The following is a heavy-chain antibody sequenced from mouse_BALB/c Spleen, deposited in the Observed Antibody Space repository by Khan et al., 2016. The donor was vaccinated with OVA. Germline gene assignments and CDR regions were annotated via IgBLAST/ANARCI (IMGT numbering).Heavy chain of an antibody. CDR1: GFNIKDTY. CDR3: AYSLLLDAMDY. Sequence: VQLQQSGAELVRPGASVKLSCTASGFNIKDTYMHWVKQRPEQGLEWIGRIDPANGNTKYNPTFQGKATLTADTSSNTAYLQLSSLTSEDTAVSDCAYSLLLDAMDYWGQGTSVTVSS. J-gene: IGHJ4*01. V-gene: IGHV14-3*02. D-gene: IGHD1-2*01. CDR2: IDPANGNT.